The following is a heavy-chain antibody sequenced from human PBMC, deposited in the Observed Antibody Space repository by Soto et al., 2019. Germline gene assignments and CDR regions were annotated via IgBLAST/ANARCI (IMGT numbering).Heavy chain of an antibody. CDR1: GFTFSNYL. CDR3: GKGRSYYYYYGVDV. V-gene: IGHV3-23*01. D-gene: IGHD1-26*01. Sequence: GGSLRLSCAASGFTFSNYLMTWVRQAPGKGLEWVSDIIDSGGSTYYADSVKGRFTISRDNSKSTLYLQMNSLRAEDTAVYYCGKGRSYYYYYGVDVWGQGTTVTVSS. CDR2: IIDSGGST. J-gene: IGHJ6*02.